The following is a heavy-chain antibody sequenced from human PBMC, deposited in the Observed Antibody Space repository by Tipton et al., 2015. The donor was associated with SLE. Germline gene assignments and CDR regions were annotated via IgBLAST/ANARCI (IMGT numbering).Heavy chain of an antibody. CDR1: GFTFSTYA. D-gene: IGHD3-9*01. CDR2: ISYDGNNK. V-gene: IGHV3-30*04. Sequence: SLRLSCAASGFTFSTYAMHWVRQAPGKGLEWVAVISYDGNNKYYADSVKGRFIVSRDNSKNTLHLQMNSLRAEDTGVYYCARMEARSLWLVDYWGQGTLVSVSS. J-gene: IGHJ4*02. CDR3: ARMEARSLWLVDY.